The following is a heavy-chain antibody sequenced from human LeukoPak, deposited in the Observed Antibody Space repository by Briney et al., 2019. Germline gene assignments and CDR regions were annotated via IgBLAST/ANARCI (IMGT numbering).Heavy chain of an antibody. D-gene: IGHD4-17*01. V-gene: IGHV3-11*06. CDR2: ISSSSSYT. CDR3: ARDYGDYVGGNWFDP. Sequence: GGSLRLSCAASGFTFSDYYMSWIRQAPGKGLEWVSYISSSSSYTNYADSVKSRFTISRDNAKNSLYLQVNSLRAEDTAVYYCARDYGDYVGGNWFDPWGQGTLVTVSS. CDR1: GFTFSDYY. J-gene: IGHJ5*02.